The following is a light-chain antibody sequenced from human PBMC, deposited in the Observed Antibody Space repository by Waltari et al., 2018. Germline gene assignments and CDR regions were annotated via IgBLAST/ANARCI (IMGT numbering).Light chain of an antibody. CDR1: QSLLHSNGKNY. V-gene: IGKV2-28*01. CDR3: QQSYSTPRT. J-gene: IGKJ1*01. CDR2: LGS. Sequence: DIVLTQSPLSLPVTPGEPASISCRSSQSLLHSNGKNYLDWYLQKPGQSPQFLIYLGSNRASGVPDRFSGSGSGTDFTLTISSLQPEDFATYYCQQSYSTPRTFGQGTKVEIK.